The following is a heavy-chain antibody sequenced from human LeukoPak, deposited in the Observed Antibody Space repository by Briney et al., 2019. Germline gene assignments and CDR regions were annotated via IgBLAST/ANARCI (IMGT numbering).Heavy chain of an antibody. V-gene: IGHV1-46*01. D-gene: IGHD6-13*01. CDR2: INPSGGST. Sequence: ASVKVSCKASGYTFTSYYMHWVRQAPGQGLEWMGIINPSGGSTSYAQKFQGRVTMTRDTSTSTVYMELSSLRSEDTAVYYCARDLARSEYSSSWNDYWGQGTLDTVSS. CDR3: ARDLARSEYSSSWNDY. CDR1: GYTFTSYY. J-gene: IGHJ4*02.